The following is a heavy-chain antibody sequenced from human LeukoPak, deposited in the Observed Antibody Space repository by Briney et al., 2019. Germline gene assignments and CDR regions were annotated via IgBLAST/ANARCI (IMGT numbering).Heavy chain of an antibody. CDR3: AKELRPVSQNIKWFGDLLSTGLDY. D-gene: IGHD3-10*01. J-gene: IGHJ4*02. V-gene: IGHV3-30*02. CDR2: IRYDVTNK. CDR1: AFSPGSIY. Sequence: GGSLRLSSAPSAFSPGSIYMSWDRPVPEGGRGWVAFIRYDVTNKNYADSVKGRFTISRDNSKNSLYLQMNSLRAQSTAVYYCAKELRPVSQNIKWFGDLLSTGLDYWGQGTLVTVSS.